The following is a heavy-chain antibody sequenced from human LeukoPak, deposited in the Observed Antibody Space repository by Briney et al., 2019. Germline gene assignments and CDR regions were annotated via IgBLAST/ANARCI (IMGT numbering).Heavy chain of an antibody. Sequence: SETLSLTCTVSGGFIASYSWSWIRQPAGKGLEWIGRIYTSGGSDYNPSLKSRVTMSLDTSKNQFYLKMTSVTAADTAVYYCARGPSGYYYGWGQGILVTVS. V-gene: IGHV4-4*07. CDR3: ARGPSGYYYG. J-gene: IGHJ4*02. CDR2: IYTSGGS. D-gene: IGHD3-22*01. CDR1: GGFIASYS.